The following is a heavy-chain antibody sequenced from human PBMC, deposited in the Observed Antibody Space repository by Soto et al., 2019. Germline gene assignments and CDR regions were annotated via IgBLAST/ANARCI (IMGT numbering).Heavy chain of an antibody. CDR3: VRERAPFDAFDI. CDR2: IWSNGRNT. J-gene: IGHJ3*02. Sequence: GSLRLSCSASGLPFSCWWMHWVRQAPGRALEWVAVIWSNGRNTYYADSVRGRFTFSRDTSKNTLYLQMNSLRADDTALYYCVRERAPFDAFDIWGQGTMVTVSS. D-gene: IGHD1-26*01. CDR1: GLPFSCWW. V-gene: IGHV3-33*03.